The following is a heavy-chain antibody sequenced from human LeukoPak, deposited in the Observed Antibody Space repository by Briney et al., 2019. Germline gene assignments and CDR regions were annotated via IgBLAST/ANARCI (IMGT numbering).Heavy chain of an antibody. D-gene: IGHD3-3*01. CDR3: ARGVVPKVHGMDV. CDR2: ISYDGSNK. CDR1: GFTFSSYA. V-gene: IGHV3-30-3*01. Sequence: RGSLRLSCAASGFTFSSYAMHWVRQAPGKGLEWVAVISYDGSNKYYADSAKGRFTISRDNSKNTLYLQMNSLRAEDTAVYYCARGVVPKVHGMDVWGQGTTVTVSS. J-gene: IGHJ6*02.